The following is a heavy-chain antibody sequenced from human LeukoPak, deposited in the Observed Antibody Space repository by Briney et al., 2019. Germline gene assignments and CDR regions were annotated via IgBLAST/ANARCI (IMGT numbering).Heavy chain of an antibody. V-gene: IGHV4-61*02. CDR2: IYTSGST. CDR3: AREKIGYYDSSGRGWFDP. CDR1: GGSISSGSYY. D-gene: IGHD3-22*01. J-gene: IGHJ5*02. Sequence: SETLSLTCTVSGGSISSGSYYWSWIRQPAGKGLEWIGRIYTSGSTNYNPSLKSRVTISVDTSKKQFSLKLNSVTAADTAVYYCAREKIGYYDSSGRGWFDPWGQGTLVTVSS.